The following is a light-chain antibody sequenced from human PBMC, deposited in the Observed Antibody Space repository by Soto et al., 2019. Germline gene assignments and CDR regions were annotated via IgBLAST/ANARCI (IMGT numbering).Light chain of an antibody. CDR1: QIVISSY. V-gene: IGKV3-20*01. J-gene: IGKJ5*01. CDR2: GAS. CDR3: QQYGSSPPIT. Sequence: IVLTQAPCTLSLSPWERASLSFMSIQIVISSYLAWYQQKPGQAPRLLIYGASSRATGIPDRFSGSGSGTDFTLTISRLEPEDFAVYYCQQYGSSPPITFGQGTRLEIK.